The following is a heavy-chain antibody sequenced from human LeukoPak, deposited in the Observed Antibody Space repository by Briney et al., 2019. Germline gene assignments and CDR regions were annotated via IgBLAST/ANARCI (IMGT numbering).Heavy chain of an antibody. D-gene: IGHD3-22*01. CDR2: IKSKSEGGTI. V-gene: IGHV3-15*07. J-gene: IGHJ5*02. Sequence: GGSLRLSCAASGFTFSDAWMNWVRQAPGKGLEWVGRIKSKSEGGTINYAAPVKGRFIISRDDSKNTLYLQMNSLQTEDTAVYYCATDFYDSTWGQGTLVTVSS. CDR1: GFTFSDAW. CDR3: ATDFYDST.